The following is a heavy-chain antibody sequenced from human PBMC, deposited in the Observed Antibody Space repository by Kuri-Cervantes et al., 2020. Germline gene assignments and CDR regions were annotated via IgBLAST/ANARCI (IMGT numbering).Heavy chain of an antibody. CDR2: IKSKIDGGTT. CDR3: TRVFLYYYDSSGYL. V-gene: IGHV3-15*01. Sequence: GESLKISCAASRFTFNNAWMSWVRQAPGKGLEWVGHIKSKIDGGTTDYAAPVKGRFTISRDDSKNTLYLQMNSLKTEDTAVYYCTRVFLYYYDSSGYLWGQGTLVTVSS. D-gene: IGHD3-22*01. CDR1: RFTFNNAW. J-gene: IGHJ4*02.